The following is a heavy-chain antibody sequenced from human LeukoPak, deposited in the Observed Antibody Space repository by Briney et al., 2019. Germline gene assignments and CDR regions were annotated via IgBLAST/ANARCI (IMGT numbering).Heavy chain of an antibody. CDR1: GGTFSGYY. CDR2: INHSGST. Sequence: SETLSLTCAVYGGTFSGYYWSWIRQPPGKGLEWIGEINHSGSTNYNPSLKSRVTISVDTSKNQFSLKLSSVTATDTAVYYCARSGRYFDWLRQTNWFDPWGQGTLVTVSS. V-gene: IGHV4-34*01. J-gene: IGHJ5*02. D-gene: IGHD3-9*01. CDR3: ARSGRYFDWLRQTNWFDP.